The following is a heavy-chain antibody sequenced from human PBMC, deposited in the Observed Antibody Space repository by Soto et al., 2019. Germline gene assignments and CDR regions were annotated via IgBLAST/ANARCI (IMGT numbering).Heavy chain of an antibody. CDR3: ARMASAGTLNWFDP. D-gene: IGHD6-13*01. CDR2: MNPGSGKT. V-gene: IGHV1-8*02. CDR1: GYTFINFD. Sequence: ASVKVSCKASGYTFINFDISWVRQATGQGLEWMGWMNPGSGKTGYANKFQGRVTMTRDASTGTAHLELSSLTSEDTAVYYCARMASAGTLNWFDPWGQGTLVTVSS. J-gene: IGHJ5*02.